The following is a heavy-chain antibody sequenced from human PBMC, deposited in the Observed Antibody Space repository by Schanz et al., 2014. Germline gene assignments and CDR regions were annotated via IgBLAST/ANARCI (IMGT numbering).Heavy chain of an antibody. J-gene: IGHJ3*02. V-gene: IGHV3-23*04. CDR2: ISGGGGTT. CDR1: GFIFGSSV. Sequence: EVQLVESGGGLVKPGGSLRLSCAASGFIFGSSVMAWVRQAPGKGLEWVSAISGGGGTTYYADSVKGRFTISRDNSKNTLYLQMNSLRAEDTAVYYCAKGRFGELSAFDIWGQGTMVTVSS. CDR3: AKGRFGELSAFDI. D-gene: IGHD3-10*01.